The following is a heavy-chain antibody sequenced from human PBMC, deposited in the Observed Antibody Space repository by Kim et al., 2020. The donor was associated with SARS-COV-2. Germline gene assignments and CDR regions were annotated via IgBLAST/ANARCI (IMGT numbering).Heavy chain of an antibody. D-gene: IGHD6-19*01. V-gene: IGHV1-3*01. Sequence: ASVKVSCKASGYTFTSYAMHWVRQAPGQRLEWMGWINAGNGHTKYSQKFQGRVTITRDTSASTAYMELRSLRSEDTAVYYCARDIRGIAVAGRTDYWGQGTLVTVSS. J-gene: IGHJ4*02. CDR3: ARDIRGIAVAGRTDY. CDR1: GYTFTSYA. CDR2: INAGNGHT.